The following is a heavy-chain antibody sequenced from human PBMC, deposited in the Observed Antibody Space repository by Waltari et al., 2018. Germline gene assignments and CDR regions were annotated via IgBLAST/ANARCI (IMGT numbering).Heavy chain of an antibody. D-gene: IGHD2-8*01. J-gene: IGHJ4*02. CDR2: INPNSGGT. Sequence: VSCKASGYTLTGNYIHWVRQAPGQGLEWMGWINPNSGGTNYAQKFQGRVTVTRDTSISTAYMEVSSLRSDDTAVYYCAKSPWNGPLDYWGQGTLVTVSS. CDR1: GYTLTGNY. CDR3: AKSPWNGPLDY. V-gene: IGHV1-2*02.